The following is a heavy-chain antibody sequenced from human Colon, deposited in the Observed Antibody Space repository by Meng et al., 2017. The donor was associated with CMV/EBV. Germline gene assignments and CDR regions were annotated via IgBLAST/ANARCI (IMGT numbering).Heavy chain of an antibody. V-gene: IGHV3-21*01. D-gene: IGHD3-3*01. CDR2: ISSSSSYI. Sequence: GESLKISCAASGFTFSSYSMNWVRQAPGKGLEWVSSISSSSSYIYYADSVKGRFTISRDHAKNSLYLQMNSLRAEDTAVYYCARDPSLRGNYDFGSVSGWYFDYWGQGTLVTVSS. J-gene: IGHJ4*02. CDR3: ARDPSLRGNYDFGSVSGWYFDY. CDR1: GFTFSSYS.